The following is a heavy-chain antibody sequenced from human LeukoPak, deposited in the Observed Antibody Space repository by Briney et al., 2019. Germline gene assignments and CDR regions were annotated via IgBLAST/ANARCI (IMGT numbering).Heavy chain of an antibody. J-gene: IGHJ5*02. CDR3: AREHDFWSEKNNWFDP. Sequence: PSETLSLTCTVSGGPISSYYWSWIRQPPGKGLEWIGYIYYSGSTNYNPSLKSRVTISVDTSKNQFSLKLSSVTAADTAVYYCAREHDFWSEKNNWFDPWGQGTLVTVSS. V-gene: IGHV4-59*12. D-gene: IGHD3-3*01. CDR2: IYYSGST. CDR1: GGPISSYY.